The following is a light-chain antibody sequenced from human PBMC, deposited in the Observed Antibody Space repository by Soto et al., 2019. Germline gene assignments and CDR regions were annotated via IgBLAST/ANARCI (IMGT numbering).Light chain of an antibody. CDR1: QSISSW. CDR3: QQYNSYPWT. V-gene: IGKV1-5*03. CDR2: KTS. Sequence: DIQMTQSPSSLSASVGDRVTITCRASQSISSWLAWYQQTPGKAPKLLIYKTSSLESGAPSRFSGSRSGTEFTLTISSLQPEDFATYFCQQYNSYPWTFGQWTKVEIK. J-gene: IGKJ1*01.